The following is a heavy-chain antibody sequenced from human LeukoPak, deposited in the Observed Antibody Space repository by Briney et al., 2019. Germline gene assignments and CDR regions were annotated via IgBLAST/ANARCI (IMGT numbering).Heavy chain of an antibody. CDR3: AREYSSSWYNWFDP. J-gene: IGHJ5*02. CDR1: GDSITYFY. CDR2: IYYSGST. Sequence: PSETLSLTCSVSGDSITYFYWSWIRQPPGKGLEWIGYIYYSGSTNYNPSLKSRVTISVDMSKNQFSLKLSSVTAADTAVYYCAREYSSSWYNWFDPWGQGTLVTVSS. D-gene: IGHD6-13*01. V-gene: IGHV4-59*01.